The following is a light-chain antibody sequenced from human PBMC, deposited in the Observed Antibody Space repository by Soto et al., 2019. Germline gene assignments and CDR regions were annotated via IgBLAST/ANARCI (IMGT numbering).Light chain of an antibody. CDR1: QSVSSN. Sequence: EIVMTQSPATLSVSPGERATLSCRASQSVSSNLAWYQQKPGQSPRLLIYGVSTRATGIPARFSGSGSGTEFTLTISSLQSEDFAVYYCQQYDSWPLTFGGGTKVEI. CDR2: GVS. CDR3: QQYDSWPLT. J-gene: IGKJ4*01. V-gene: IGKV3-15*01.